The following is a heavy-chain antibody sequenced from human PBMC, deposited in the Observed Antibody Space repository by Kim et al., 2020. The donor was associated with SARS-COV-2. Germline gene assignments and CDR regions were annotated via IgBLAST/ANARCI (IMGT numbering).Heavy chain of an antibody. V-gene: IGHV3-74*01. CDR2: MNGEGSSP. CDR1: GFTLSSSW. Sequence: GGSLRLSCTVSGFTLSSSWMHWVRQAPGKGLAGGSRMNGEGSSPTYAEPVKGRVTISSDNAKNTLFLQMDSLRVDDTAVDYCARGPWGAAGLWGQGTLVT. CDR3: ARGPWGAAGL. D-gene: IGHD1-26*01. J-gene: IGHJ4*02.